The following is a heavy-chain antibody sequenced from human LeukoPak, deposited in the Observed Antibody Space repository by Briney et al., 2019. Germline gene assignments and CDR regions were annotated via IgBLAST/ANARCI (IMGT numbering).Heavy chain of an antibody. J-gene: IGHJ6*02. D-gene: IGHD2-15*01. V-gene: IGHV3-74*01. CDR3: ARVQKVDCSGGSCYSDGGYYYGMDV. CDR2: INSDGSST. CDR1: GFTFSSYW. Sequence: PGGSLRLSCAASGFTFSSYWMHWVRQAPGKGLVWVSRINSDGSSTSYPDSVKGRFTISRDNAKNTLYLQMNSLRAEDTAVYYCARVQKVDCSGGSCYSDGGYYYGMDVWGQGTTVTVSS.